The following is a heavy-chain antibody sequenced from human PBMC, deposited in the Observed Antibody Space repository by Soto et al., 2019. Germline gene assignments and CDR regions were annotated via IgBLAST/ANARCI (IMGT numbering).Heavy chain of an antibody. Sequence: VQLLESGGDLVQPGGSLRLSCVASGFILNNYAMSWVRQAPGKGLEWFSTIGGTDGDSDGVPWYEDSVKGRFTISRDSSANTLFLPMDNLRAEDSALYYCVKRGRNWGAFDFWGQGTTVVVSS. D-gene: IGHD7-27*01. CDR3: VKRGRNWGAFDF. CDR2: IGGTDGDSDGVP. CDR1: GFILNNYA. V-gene: IGHV3-23*01. J-gene: IGHJ3*01.